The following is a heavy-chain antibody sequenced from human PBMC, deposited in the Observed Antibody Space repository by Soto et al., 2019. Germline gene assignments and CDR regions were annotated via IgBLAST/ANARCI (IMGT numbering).Heavy chain of an antibody. Sequence: EVQLLESGGGLVQPGGSLRLSCVASGFTFSRYVMSWVRQAPGKGLEWVSTINSNGDSTYYADSVKGRFTISRDNSKTSLYLHMNSLRAEDTAVYYCARVPDLDYCSRTSCLYYFDYWGQGALVTVSS. V-gene: IGHV3-23*01. J-gene: IGHJ4*02. D-gene: IGHD2-2*01. CDR2: INSNGDST. CDR1: GFTFSRYV. CDR3: ARVPDLDYCSRTSCLYYFDY.